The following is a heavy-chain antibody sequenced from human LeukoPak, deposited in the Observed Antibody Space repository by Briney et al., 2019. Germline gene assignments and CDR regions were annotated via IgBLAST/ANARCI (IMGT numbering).Heavy chain of an antibody. Sequence: GGSLRLSCAASGFTFSSYGMHWVRQAPGKGLEWVAFIRYDGSNKYYADSVKGRFTISRDNSKNTLYLQMNSLRAEDTAVYYRAKDQDIVVVPAAPKSGYFDYWGQGTLVTVSS. CDR3: AKDQDIVVVPAAPKSGYFDY. CDR1: GFTFSSYG. D-gene: IGHD2-2*01. J-gene: IGHJ4*02. V-gene: IGHV3-30*02. CDR2: IRYDGSNK.